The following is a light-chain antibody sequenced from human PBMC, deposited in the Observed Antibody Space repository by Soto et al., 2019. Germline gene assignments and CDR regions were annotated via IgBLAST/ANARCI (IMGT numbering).Light chain of an antibody. J-gene: IGKJ1*01. CDR1: QSVSSN. Sequence: EIVMTQSPATLSVSPGERATLSCRASQSVSSNLACYQQKPGQAPRLLIYGASTRATAIPARFSGSGSGTEFTLTISSLQSEDFAVYYCHQYNSRPRTFGQGTKVDI. CDR3: HQYNSRPRT. V-gene: IGKV3-15*01. CDR2: GAS.